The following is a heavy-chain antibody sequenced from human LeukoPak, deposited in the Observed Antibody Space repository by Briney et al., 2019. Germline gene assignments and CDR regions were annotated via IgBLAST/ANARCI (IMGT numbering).Heavy chain of an antibody. CDR1: GFTFSSYS. D-gene: IGHD4-17*01. CDR2: ISSSSSYI. CDR3: ARHDYGDYPLFSIGY. J-gene: IGHJ4*02. V-gene: IGHV3-21*01. Sequence: GGSLRLSCAASGFTFSSYSMNWVRQAPGKGLEWVSSISSSSSYIYYADSVKGRFTISRDNAKNSLCLQMNSLRAEDTAVYYCARHDYGDYPLFSIGYWGQGTLVTVSS.